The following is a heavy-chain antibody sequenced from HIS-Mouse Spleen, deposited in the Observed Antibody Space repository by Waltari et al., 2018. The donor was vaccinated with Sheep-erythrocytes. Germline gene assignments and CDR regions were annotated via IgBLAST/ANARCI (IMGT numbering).Heavy chain of an antibody. V-gene: IGHV4-39*01. D-gene: IGHD7-27*01. CDR3: ASQLTLYYFDY. Sequence: QLQLQESGPGLVKPSETLSLTCTVPGGSISSRSYYWGWIRQPPGKGLEWIGSIYYSGSTYYNPSLKSRVTISVDTSKNQFSLKLSSVTAADTAVYYCASQLTLYYFDYWGQGTLVTVSS. CDR1: GGSISSRSYY. J-gene: IGHJ4*02. CDR2: IYYSGST.